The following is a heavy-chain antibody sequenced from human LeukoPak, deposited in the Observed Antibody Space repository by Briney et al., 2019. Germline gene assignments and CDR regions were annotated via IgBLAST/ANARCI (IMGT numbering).Heavy chain of an antibody. Sequence: PGGSLRLSCAASGFTFSSNYMSWVRQAPGKGLEWVSVIYSGGSTYYPHSVRRRFTISRHNSNNTLYLQMNSLRADDTALYYCASAKVRATLAFHIWGQGTMVTVSS. CDR3: ASAKVRATLAFHI. V-gene: IGHV3-53*01. CDR2: IYSGGST. D-gene: IGHD1-26*01. J-gene: IGHJ3*02. CDR1: GFTFSSNY.